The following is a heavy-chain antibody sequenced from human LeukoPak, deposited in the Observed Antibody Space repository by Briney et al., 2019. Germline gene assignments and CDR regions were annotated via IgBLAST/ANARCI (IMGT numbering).Heavy chain of an antibody. Sequence: GGSLRLSCAASGFTFSNAWMSWVRQAPGKGLEWVGRIKSKTEGGTTDYAASVKGRFAISRDDSKNTLYLQMNSLKAEDTAVYYCTTDILFPLYYFDYWGQGTLVTVSS. J-gene: IGHJ4*02. V-gene: IGHV3-15*01. D-gene: IGHD3-10*02. CDR1: GFTFSNAW. CDR2: IKSKTEGGTT. CDR3: TTDILFPLYYFDY.